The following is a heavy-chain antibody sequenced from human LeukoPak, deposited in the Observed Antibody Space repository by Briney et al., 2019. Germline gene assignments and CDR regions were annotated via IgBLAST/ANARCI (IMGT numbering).Heavy chain of an antibody. D-gene: IGHD1-7*01. CDR3: ARSHNWNYFPSLFYFDY. Sequence: SETLSLTCTVSGGSISSYYWSWIRQPAGKGLEWIGRIYTSGSTNYNPSLKSRVTMSVDTSKNQFSLKLSPVTAADTAVYYCARSHNWNYFPSLFYFDYWGQGTLVTVSS. CDR2: IYTSGST. CDR1: GGSISSYY. J-gene: IGHJ4*02. V-gene: IGHV4-4*07.